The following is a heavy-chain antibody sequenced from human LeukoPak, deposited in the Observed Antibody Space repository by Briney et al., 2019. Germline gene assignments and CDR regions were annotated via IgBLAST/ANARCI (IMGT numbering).Heavy chain of an antibody. CDR1: AGSISSYY. Sequence: PSETLSLTCTLSAGSISSYYWGSIRQPPGKGLEWIGSIYYSGSTYYNPSLKSRVTISVDTSKNQFSLKLSSVTAADTAVYYCATRSFRGRYEGYRNYFFDYSGQGTLVTVSS. CDR3: ATRSFRGRYEGYRNYFFDY. V-gene: IGHV4-39*01. D-gene: IGHD3-16*01. CDR2: IYYSGST. J-gene: IGHJ4*02.